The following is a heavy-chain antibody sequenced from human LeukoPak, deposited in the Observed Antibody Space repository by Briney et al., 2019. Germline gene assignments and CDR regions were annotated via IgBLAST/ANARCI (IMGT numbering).Heavy chain of an antibody. CDR2: INPNSGGT. CDR3: ARGYSSSWYLFGY. V-gene: IGHV1-2*02. Sequence: ASVKVSCKASGYTFTGYYMHWVRQAPGQGLEWMGWINPNSGGTNYAQKFQGRVTMTRDTSISTAYMELSRLRSEDTAVYYCARGYSSSWYLFGYWGQGTLVTVSS. D-gene: IGHD6-13*01. J-gene: IGHJ4*02. CDR1: GYTFTGYY.